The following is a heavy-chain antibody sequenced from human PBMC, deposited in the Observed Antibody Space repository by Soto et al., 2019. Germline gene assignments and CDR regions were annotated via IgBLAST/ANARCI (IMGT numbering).Heavy chain of an antibody. V-gene: IGHV4-34*01. J-gene: IGHJ4*02. CDR1: GGSFSGYY. D-gene: IGHD3-10*01. CDR2: INHSGST. Sequence: SETLSLTCAVYGGSFSGYYWSWIRQPPGKGLEWIGEINHSGSTNYNPSLKSRVTISVDTSKNQFSLKLSSVTAADTAVYYCARGGHRRYYYGSGSYGPIDYWGQGTLVTVSS. CDR3: ARGGHRRYYYGSGSYGPIDY.